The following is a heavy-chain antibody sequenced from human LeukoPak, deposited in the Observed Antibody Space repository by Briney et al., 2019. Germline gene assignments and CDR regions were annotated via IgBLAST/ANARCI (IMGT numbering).Heavy chain of an antibody. CDR1: GGSLSSGDYY. Sequence: SETLSLTCTVSGGSLSSGDYYWSWIRQPPGKGLEWIGYIYYSGSTYYNPSLKSRVTISVDTSKNQFSLKLSSVTAADTAVYYCARESSVSTNWFDPWGQGTLVTVSS. J-gene: IGHJ5*02. CDR3: ARESSVSTNWFDP. V-gene: IGHV4-30-4*01. D-gene: IGHD6-6*01. CDR2: IYYSGST.